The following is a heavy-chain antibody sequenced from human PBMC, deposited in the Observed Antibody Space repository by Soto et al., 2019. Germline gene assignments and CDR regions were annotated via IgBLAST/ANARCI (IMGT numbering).Heavy chain of an antibody. CDR1: GATFTNYA. Sequence: QVQLVQSGAEVKKPGSSVKVSCKASGATFTNYAFAWVRQAPGQGREWLGDIVPMFDTPNYAQKFQGRVTFTADKSTTTAYMELNSLRSEDTAVYFCARRFCSSVSCSPQGGYYYGMDVWGQGTTVTVSS. V-gene: IGHV1-69*06. J-gene: IGHJ6*02. CDR2: IVPMFDTP. D-gene: IGHD2-2*01. CDR3: ARRFCSSVSCSPQGGYYYGMDV.